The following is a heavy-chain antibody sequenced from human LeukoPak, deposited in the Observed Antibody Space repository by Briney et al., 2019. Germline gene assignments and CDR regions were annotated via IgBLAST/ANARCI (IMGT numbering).Heavy chain of an antibody. CDR3: ALHQLTGANLLDY. CDR1: GGTFSSYA. V-gene: IGHV1-69*13. D-gene: IGHD7-27*01. Sequence: GASVKVSCKASGGTFSSYAISWVRQAPGQGLEWMGGIIPIFGTANYAQKFQGRVTITADESTSTAYMELSSLRSEDTAVYYCALHQLTGANLLDYWGQGTLVTVSS. CDR2: IIPIFGTA. J-gene: IGHJ4*02.